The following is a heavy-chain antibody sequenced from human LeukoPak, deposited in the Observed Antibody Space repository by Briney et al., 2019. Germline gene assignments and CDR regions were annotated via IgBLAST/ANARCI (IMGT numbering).Heavy chain of an antibody. D-gene: IGHD3-22*01. CDR1: GFTFSSYA. CDR3: AKAPAYYYDSSGYRDY. Sequence: GGSLRLSCAASGFTFSSYAMSWARQAPGKGLEWVSAISGSGGSTYYADSVKGRFTISRDNSKNTLYLQMNSLRAEDTAVYYCAKAPAYYYDSSGYRDYWGQGTLVTVSS. CDR2: ISGSGGST. V-gene: IGHV3-23*01. J-gene: IGHJ4*02.